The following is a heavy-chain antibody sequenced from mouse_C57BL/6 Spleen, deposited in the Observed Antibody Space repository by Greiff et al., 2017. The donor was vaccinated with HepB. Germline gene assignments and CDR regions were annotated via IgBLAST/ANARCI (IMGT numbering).Heavy chain of an antibody. J-gene: IGHJ1*03. CDR3: TRGITTVVRYFDV. Sequence: VQLQQSGAELVRPGASVTLSCKASGYTFTDYEMHWVKQTPVHGLEWIGAIDPETGGTAYNQKFKGKAILTADKSSSTAYMELRSLTSEDSAVYYCTRGITTVVRYFDVWGTGTTVTVSS. D-gene: IGHD1-1*01. V-gene: IGHV1-15*01. CDR2: IDPETGGT. CDR1: GYTFTDYE.